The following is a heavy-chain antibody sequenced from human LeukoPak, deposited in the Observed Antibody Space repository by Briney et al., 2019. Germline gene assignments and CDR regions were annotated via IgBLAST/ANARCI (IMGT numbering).Heavy chain of an antibody. CDR3: ARHVTSSQRYSSSWYNPSYYGMDV. CDR1: GGSISSYY. J-gene: IGHJ6*02. D-gene: IGHD6-13*01. V-gene: IGHV4-59*08. CDR2: IYYSGST. Sequence: PSETLSLTCIVSGGSISSYYWSWIRQPPGKGLEWIGYIYYSGSTNYNPSLKSRVTISVDTSKNQFSLKLSSVTAADTAVYYCARHVTSSQRYSSSWYNPSYYGMDVWGQGTTVTVSS.